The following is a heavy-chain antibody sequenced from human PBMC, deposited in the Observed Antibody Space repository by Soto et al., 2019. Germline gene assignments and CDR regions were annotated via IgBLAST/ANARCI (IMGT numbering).Heavy chain of an antibody. Sequence: ASVKVSCKASGYNFNRYGISCVRQAPGQGLEWMGWISTYNSKTNYAQKLEDRVTMTTDTFTGTAYMELRSLTSDDTAVYYCAREGYCSSGSCALYSHDYFGMDVWGQGTTVTVSS. CDR2: ISTYNSKT. J-gene: IGHJ6*02. CDR3: AREGYCSSGSCALYSHDYFGMDV. V-gene: IGHV1-18*01. CDR1: GYNFNRYG. D-gene: IGHD2-15*01.